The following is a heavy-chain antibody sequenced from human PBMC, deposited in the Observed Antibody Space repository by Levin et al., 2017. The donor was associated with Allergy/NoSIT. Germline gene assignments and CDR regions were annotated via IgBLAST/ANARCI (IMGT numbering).Heavy chain of an antibody. CDR2: INHSGST. D-gene: IGHD5-18*01. J-gene: IGHJ5*02. CDR3: ARLRGLRWGWFDP. V-gene: IGHV4-34*01. Sequence: SQTLSLTCAVYGGSFSGYYWSWIRQPPGKGLEWIGEINHSGSTNYNPSLKSRVTISVDTSKNQFSLKLSSVTAADTAVYYCARLRGLRWGWFDPWGQGTLVTVSS. CDR1: GGSFSGYY.